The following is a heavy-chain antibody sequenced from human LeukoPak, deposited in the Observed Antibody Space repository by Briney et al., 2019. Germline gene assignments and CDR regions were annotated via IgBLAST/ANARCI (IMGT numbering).Heavy chain of an antibody. CDR3: ARGRVGWRIVVVPAACVYFDY. CDR2: IYTSGST. Sequence: SETLSLTCTVSGGSISSGSYYWSWIRQPAGKGLEWIGRIYTSGSTNYNPSLKSRVTISVDTSKNQFSLKLSSVTAADTAVYYCARGRVGWRIVVVPAACVYFDYWGQGTLVTVSS. V-gene: IGHV4-61*02. CDR1: GGSISSGSYY. D-gene: IGHD2-2*01. J-gene: IGHJ4*02.